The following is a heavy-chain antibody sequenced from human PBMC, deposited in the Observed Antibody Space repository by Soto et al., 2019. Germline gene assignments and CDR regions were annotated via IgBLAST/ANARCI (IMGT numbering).Heavy chain of an antibody. CDR2: IIPILGIA. J-gene: IGHJ4*02. Sequence: QVQLVQSGAEVKKPGSSVKVSCKASGGTFSSYTISWVRQAPGQGLEWMGRIIPILGIANYAQKFQGRVTIPPDKSTSPAYMELGSLRSEDTAVYYCARDSGYVPQGGFPPPREFDYWGQGTLVTVSS. D-gene: IGHD5-12*01. V-gene: IGHV1-69*08. CDR3: ARDSGYVPQGGFPPPREFDY. CDR1: GGTFSSYT.